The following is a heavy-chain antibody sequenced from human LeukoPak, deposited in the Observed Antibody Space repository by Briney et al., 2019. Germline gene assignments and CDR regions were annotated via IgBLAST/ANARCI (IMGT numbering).Heavy chain of an antibody. J-gene: IGHJ4*02. Sequence: SETLSLTCAVYGGSFSGYYWSWIRQPPGKGLEWIGEINHSGSTNYNPSLKSRLTISVDMSKSQFSLKLSSVTAADTAVYYCARRPRNSGTYDGPPGLDYWGQGTLVTVSS. CDR1: GGSFSGYY. D-gene: IGHD1-26*01. CDR3: ARRPRNSGTYDGPPGLDY. CDR2: INHSGST. V-gene: IGHV4-34*01.